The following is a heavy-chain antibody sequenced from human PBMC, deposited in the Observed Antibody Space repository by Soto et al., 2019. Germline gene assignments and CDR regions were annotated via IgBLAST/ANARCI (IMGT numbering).Heavy chain of an antibody. D-gene: IGHD3-10*01. CDR2: IYYKGNA. J-gene: IGHJ4*02. V-gene: IGHV4-30-4*01. CDR1: GDSISSGDYY. Sequence: PSETLSLTCTVSGDSISSGDYYGSWIRQPPGKGLEWIGYIYYKGNAYYSPSLKSRVTISVDTSKNQFSLKLSSVTAADTAVYFCASLMVRGVSFDYWGQGMQVTVSS. CDR3: ASLMVRGVSFDY.